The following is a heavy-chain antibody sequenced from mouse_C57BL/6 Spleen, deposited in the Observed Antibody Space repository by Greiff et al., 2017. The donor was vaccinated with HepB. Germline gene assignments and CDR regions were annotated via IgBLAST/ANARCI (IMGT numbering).Heavy chain of an antibody. J-gene: IGHJ4*01. CDR3: AREEGRRGYAMDY. V-gene: IGHV1-50*01. D-gene: IGHD2-14*01. CDR2: IDPSDSYT. CDR1: GYTFTSYW. Sequence: VKLQQPGAELVKPGASVKLSCKASGYTFTSYWMQWVKQRPGQGLEWIGEIDPSDSYTNYNQKFKGKATLTVDTSSSTAYMQLSSLTSEDSAVYYCAREEGRRGYAMDYWGQGTSVTVSS.